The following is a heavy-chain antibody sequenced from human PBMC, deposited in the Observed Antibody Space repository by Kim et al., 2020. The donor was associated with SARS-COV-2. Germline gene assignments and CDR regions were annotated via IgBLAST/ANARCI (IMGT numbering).Heavy chain of an antibody. J-gene: IGHJ4*02. CDR1: GFTFNSCW. V-gene: IGHV3-7*01. Sequence: GGSLRLSCEASGFTFNSCWMSWVRQAPGKGLECVASIRPEGSATYYVDSVKGRFTISRDNVKNSLYLMMSSLSAEDMAVYYCATFCGSRPSWWGQGTLVTVSS. D-gene: IGHD3-16*01. CDR2: IRPEGSAT. CDR3: ATFCGSRPSW.